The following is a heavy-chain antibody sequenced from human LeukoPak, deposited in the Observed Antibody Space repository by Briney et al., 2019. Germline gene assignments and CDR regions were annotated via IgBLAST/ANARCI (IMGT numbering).Heavy chain of an antibody. CDR1: GGSISSSSYY. CDR2: IYYSGST. J-gene: IGHJ4*02. CDR3: ARSHYGSGSYSLYYFDY. D-gene: IGHD3-10*01. V-gene: IGHV4-39*01. Sequence: SETLSLTCTVSGGSISSSSYYWGWIHQPPGRGLEWLGSIYYSGSTYYNPSLKSRVTISVDTSKNQFSLKLSSVTAADTAVYYCARSHYGSGSYSLYYFDYWGQGTLVTVSS.